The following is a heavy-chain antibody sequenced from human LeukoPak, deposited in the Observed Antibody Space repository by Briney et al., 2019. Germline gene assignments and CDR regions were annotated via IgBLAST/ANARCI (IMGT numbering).Heavy chain of an antibody. J-gene: IGHJ1*01. D-gene: IGHD6-19*01. Sequence: PGGSLRLSCATSGFTFSSYAMSWVRQAPGKGLEWVSAISGSGGSTYYADSVKGRFTISRDNSKNTLYLQMNSLRAEDTAVYYCAKIPRRGGWYPEYFQHWGQGTLVTVPS. CDR2: ISGSGGST. CDR1: GFTFSSYA. V-gene: IGHV3-23*01. CDR3: AKIPRRGGWYPEYFQH.